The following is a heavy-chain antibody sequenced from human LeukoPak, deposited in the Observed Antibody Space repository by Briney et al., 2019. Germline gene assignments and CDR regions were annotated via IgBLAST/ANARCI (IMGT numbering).Heavy chain of an antibody. Sequence: GESLKISCKGSGYIFTSYWIGWVRQMPGKGLEWMGIISPGDSDTRYSPSFYGQVTISADKSISTAYLQWTSLKASDTAMYYCARRLQHVYGGIDYWGQGTLVTVSS. D-gene: IGHD6-6*01. CDR3: ARRLQHVYGGIDY. CDR1: GYIFTSYW. J-gene: IGHJ4*02. CDR2: ISPGDSDT. V-gene: IGHV5-51*01.